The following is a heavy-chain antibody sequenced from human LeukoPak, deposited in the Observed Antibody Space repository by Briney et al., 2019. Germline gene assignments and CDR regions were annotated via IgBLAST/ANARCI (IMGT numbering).Heavy chain of an antibody. CDR3: VKVGGGGGWSCSP. Sequence: GGSLRLSCTGSGFTFSNYVMSWVRQAPGKRLEWVSGISDSGDDTDYADSVKGRFTISRDNSKNTLFLQMNILRVEDTAVYYCVKVGGGGGWSCSPWGQGILVPVS. V-gene: IGHV3-23*01. CDR2: ISDSGDDT. CDR1: GFTFSNYV. J-gene: IGHJ5*02. D-gene: IGHD6-19*01.